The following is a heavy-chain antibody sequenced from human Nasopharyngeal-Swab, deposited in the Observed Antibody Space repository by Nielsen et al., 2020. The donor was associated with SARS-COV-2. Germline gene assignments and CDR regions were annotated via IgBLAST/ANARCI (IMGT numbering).Heavy chain of an antibody. Sequence: SETLSLTCIVSGGSVSRGSHYWTWIRQPPGKELEWIGYIFYTGNTNYNPSLESRVTMSIDTSKNQFSLKLSSVTAADTAVYYCARDRGDLRKYHFDSWGQGTQIAVSS. D-gene: IGHD2-2*01. V-gene: IGHV4-61*01. CDR1: GGSVSRGSHY. CDR3: ARDRGDLRKYHFDS. CDR2: IFYTGNT. J-gene: IGHJ4*02.